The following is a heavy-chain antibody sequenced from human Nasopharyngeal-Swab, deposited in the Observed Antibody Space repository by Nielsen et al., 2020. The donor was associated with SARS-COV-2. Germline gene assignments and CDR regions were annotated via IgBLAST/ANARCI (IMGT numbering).Heavy chain of an antibody. J-gene: IGHJ4*02. CDR2: IYYSGST. V-gene: IGHV4-59*01. CDR1: GDSISSSY. CDR3: AREVVGGLVDS. D-gene: IGHD1-26*01. Sequence: SETLSLTCTVSGDSISSSYWSWVRQPPGKGLEWIGYIYYSGSTNYNPSLKSRVTISGDTSKNQFSLKLRSVTAADTAVYYCAREVVGGLVDSWGQGTLVTVSS.